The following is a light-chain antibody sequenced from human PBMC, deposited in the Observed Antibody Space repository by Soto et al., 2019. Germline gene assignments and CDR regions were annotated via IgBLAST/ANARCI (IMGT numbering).Light chain of an antibody. CDR1: SSDVGGYNY. CDR3: SSYAGSNTFV. CDR2: EVS. V-gene: IGLV2-8*01. J-gene: IGLJ1*01. Sequence: QSVLTQPPSASGSPGQSVTISCTGTSSDVGGYNYVSWYQQHPGKAPKLMIYEVSKRPSGVPDRFSGSKSGNTASLTGSGLQAEDEADYYCSSYAGSNTFVFGTGTKLTVL.